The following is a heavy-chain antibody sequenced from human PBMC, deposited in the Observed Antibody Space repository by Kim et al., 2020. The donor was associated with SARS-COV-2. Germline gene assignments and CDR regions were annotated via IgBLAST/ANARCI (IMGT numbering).Heavy chain of an antibody. V-gene: IGHV3-30-3*01. Sequence: GGSLRLSCVASGFTFSSHTMHWVRQVPGKGLEWVALIPDYGSSRYYAESVEGRFTISRDNAENTLYLQLNNLRPEDTAVYYCATAYFSRWFDFWGQGTLVTVSS. CDR3: ATAYFSRWFDF. CDR2: IPDYGSSR. D-gene: IGHD6-13*01. J-gene: IGHJ4*02. CDR1: GFTFSSHT.